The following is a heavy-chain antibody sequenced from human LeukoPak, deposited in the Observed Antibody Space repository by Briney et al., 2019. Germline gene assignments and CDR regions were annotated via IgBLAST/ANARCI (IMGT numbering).Heavy chain of an antibody. CDR2: INHSGST. CDR1: GGSFSGYY. V-gene: IGHV4-34*01. CDR3: ARVTKIFARVDY. D-gene: IGHD2-15*01. Sequence: SETLSLTCAVYGGSFSGYYWSWIRQPPGKGLEWIGEINHSGSTNYNPSLKSRATISVDTSKNQFSLKLSSVTAADTAVYYCARVTKIFARVDYWGQGTLVTVSS. J-gene: IGHJ4*02.